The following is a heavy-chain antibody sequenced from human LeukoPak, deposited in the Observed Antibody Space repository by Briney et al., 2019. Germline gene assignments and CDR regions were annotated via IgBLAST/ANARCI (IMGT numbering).Heavy chain of an antibody. CDR2: IYPNSGAT. CDR3: GTLLSNGPFDY. J-gene: IGHJ4*03. CDR1: GGTFSSYA. Sequence: ASVKVSCKASGGTFSSYAISWVRQAPGQGLEWMGWIYPNSGATKYAQKFQGRVTMTRDTSISTAYMELSRLTSDDTAVYYCGTLLSNGPFDYWGQGTLVTVSS. V-gene: IGHV1-2*02.